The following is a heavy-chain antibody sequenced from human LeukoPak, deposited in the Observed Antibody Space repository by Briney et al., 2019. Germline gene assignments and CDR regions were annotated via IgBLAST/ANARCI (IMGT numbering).Heavy chain of an antibody. D-gene: IGHD1-26*01. CDR2: IYTSGST. CDR3: ARDRSMYSGSYRSFDY. J-gene: IGHJ4*02. V-gene: IGHV4-4*07. CDR1: GGSISSYY. Sequence: RPSETLSLTCTVSGGSISSYYWSWIRQPAGKGLEWIGRIYTSGSTNYNPSLKSRVTMSVDTSKNQFSLKLSSVTAADTAVYYCARDRSMYSGSYRSFDYWGQGTPVTVSS.